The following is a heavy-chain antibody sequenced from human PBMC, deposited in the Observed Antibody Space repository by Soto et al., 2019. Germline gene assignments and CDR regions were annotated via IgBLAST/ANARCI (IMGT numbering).Heavy chain of an antibody. CDR2: LYWNDDK. V-gene: IGHV2-5*01. CDR3: AHGNGYNQFDY. J-gene: IGHJ4*02. Sequence: SGPTLVNPTQTLTLTCTFSGFSLSSSAVGVGWIRQPPGKALEWLALLYWNDDKTYSPSLKSRLTIAKDTSKNQVVLTMTNMDPADTETYYSAHGNGYNQFDYWGPGTLVTVSS. D-gene: IGHD5-12*01. CDR1: GFSLSSSAVG.